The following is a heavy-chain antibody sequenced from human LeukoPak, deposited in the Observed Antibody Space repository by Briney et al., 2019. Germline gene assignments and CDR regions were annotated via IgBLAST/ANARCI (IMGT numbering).Heavy chain of an antibody. J-gene: IGHJ4*02. V-gene: IGHV4-59*08. Sequence: SETLSLTCTVSGGSISSYYWSWIRQPPGKGLEWIGYIYYSGSTNYNPSLKSRVTISVDTSKNQFSLKLSSVTAADTAVYYCARLVGIFGVVTHRDYWGQGTLVTVSS. CDR1: GGSISSYY. CDR2: IYYSGST. CDR3: ARLVGIFGVVTHRDY. D-gene: IGHD3-3*01.